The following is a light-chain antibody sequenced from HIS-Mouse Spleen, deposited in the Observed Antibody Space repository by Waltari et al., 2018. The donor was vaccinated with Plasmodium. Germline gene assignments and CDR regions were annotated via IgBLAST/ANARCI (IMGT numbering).Light chain of an antibody. V-gene: IGKV1-39*01. Sequence: DIQMTQSPSSLSASVGDRVTITCRASQSISSYLNWYQQKPGKAPKLLIYAASSLQSGVPSRCSGSRSGTDFTLTISSLQPEDFATYDCQQNYNTWTFGQGTKVEIK. CDR1: QSISSY. CDR3: QQNYNTWT. J-gene: IGKJ1*01. CDR2: AAS.